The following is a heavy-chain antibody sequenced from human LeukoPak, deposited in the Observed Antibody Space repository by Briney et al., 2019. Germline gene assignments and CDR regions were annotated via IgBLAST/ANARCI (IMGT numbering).Heavy chain of an antibody. D-gene: IGHD3-10*01. Sequence: KGGASLKISCKGSGYSFTSYWIGWVRQMPGKGLEWMGIIYPGDSDTRYSPSFQGQVTISADKSISTAYLQWSSLKASDTAMYYCARISGSPGYYFDYWGQGTLVTVSS. J-gene: IGHJ4*02. CDR1: GYSFTSYW. CDR3: ARISGSPGYYFDY. CDR2: IYPGDSDT. V-gene: IGHV5-51*01.